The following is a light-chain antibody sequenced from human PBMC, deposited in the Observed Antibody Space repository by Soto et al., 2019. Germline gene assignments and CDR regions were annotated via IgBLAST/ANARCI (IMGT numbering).Light chain of an antibody. CDR2: DAS. J-gene: IGKJ1*01. V-gene: IGKV3-20*01. CDR1: QSVSSY. CDR3: QQYAGSPRT. Sequence: EILMTQSPATLSVSPGERATLSCRASQSVSSYLAWYQQKPGQPPRLLIYDASNRATGIPARFSGSGSGTDFTLTINRVEPEDFAVYFCQQYAGSPRTFGQGTKVDI.